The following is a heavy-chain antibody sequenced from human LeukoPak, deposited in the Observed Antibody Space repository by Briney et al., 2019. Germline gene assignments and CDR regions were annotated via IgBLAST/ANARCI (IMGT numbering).Heavy chain of an antibody. CDR3: ARDVSLGAADYHFDY. Sequence: GGSLRLSCAASGFPFSSYAMHWVRQAPGKGLEWVAVISFDGNNKYCADSVKGRFTISRDNSKNTLYLQMNSLRVEDTAVYYCARDVSLGAADYHFDYWGQGTLVTVSS. J-gene: IGHJ4*02. CDR1: GFPFSSYA. CDR2: ISFDGNNK. V-gene: IGHV3-30-3*01. D-gene: IGHD6-13*01.